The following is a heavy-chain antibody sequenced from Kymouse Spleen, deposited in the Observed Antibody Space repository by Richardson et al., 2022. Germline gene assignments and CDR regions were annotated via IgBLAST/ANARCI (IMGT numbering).Heavy chain of an antibody. CDR3: ARGDIPTSPYYYYYGMDV. CDR1: GFTFSSYD. J-gene: IGHJ6*02. D-gene: IGHD3-9*01. CDR2: IGTAGDT. Sequence: EVQLVESGGGLVQPGGSLRLSCAASGFTFSSYDMHWVRQATGKGLEWVSAIGTAGDTYYPGSVKGRFTISRENAKNSLYLQMNSLRAGDTAVYYCARGDIPTSPYYYYYGMDVWGQGTTVTVSS. V-gene: IGHV3-13*01.